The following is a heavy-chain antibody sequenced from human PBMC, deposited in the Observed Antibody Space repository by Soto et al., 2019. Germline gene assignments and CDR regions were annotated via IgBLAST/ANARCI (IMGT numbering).Heavy chain of an antibody. D-gene: IGHD3-3*01. J-gene: IGHJ4*02. V-gene: IGHV4-59*01. Sequence: SETLSLTCTVSGGNIGSYYWSWIRQPPGKGLEWIGYIYYSGGTNYNPSLKSRVTISVDTSKNQFSLKLSSVTAADTAVYYCARERVFGVARHFDYWGQGTLVTVSS. CDR1: GGNIGSYY. CDR3: ARERVFGVARHFDY. CDR2: IYYSGGT.